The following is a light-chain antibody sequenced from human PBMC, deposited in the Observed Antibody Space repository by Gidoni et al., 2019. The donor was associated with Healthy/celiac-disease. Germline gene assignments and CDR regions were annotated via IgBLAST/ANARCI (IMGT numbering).Light chain of an antibody. V-gene: IGLV3-21*02. J-gene: IGLJ2*01. CDR3: QVWDSSSDHPDVV. CDR1: NIGSKS. Sequence: SYVLTQPPSVSVAPGQTARITCGGNNIGSKSVHWYQQKPGQAPVLVVYADSDRPSGIPERFSGSNSGNTATLTISRVEAGDEADYYCQVWDSSSDHPDVVFGGGTKLPVL. CDR2: ADS.